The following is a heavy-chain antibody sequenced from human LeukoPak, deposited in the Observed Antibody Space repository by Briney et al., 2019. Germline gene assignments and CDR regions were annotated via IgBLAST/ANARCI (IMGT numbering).Heavy chain of an antibody. CDR1: GGSVSSHY. Sequence: PSETLSLTCTVSGGSVSSHYWSWIRQPPGKGLEWIGYIYYSGSTNYNPSLKSRVTMSVDTSKNQFSLKLSSVTAADTAVYYCARGYIAAAGISFDYWGQGTLVTVSS. V-gene: IGHV4-59*02. D-gene: IGHD6-13*01. CDR2: IYYSGST. J-gene: IGHJ4*02. CDR3: ARGYIAAAGISFDY.